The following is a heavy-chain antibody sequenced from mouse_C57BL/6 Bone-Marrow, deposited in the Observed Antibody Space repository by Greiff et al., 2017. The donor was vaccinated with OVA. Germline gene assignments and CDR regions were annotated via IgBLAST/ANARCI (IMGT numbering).Heavy chain of an antibody. CDR2: IYPGSGST. D-gene: IGHD1-1*01. V-gene: IGHV1-55*01. J-gene: IGHJ4*01. CDR3: ARKHGSLYYAMDY. CDR1: GYTFTSYW. Sequence: QVQLQQPGAELVKPGASVKMSCKASGYTFTSYWITWVKQRPGQGLEWIGDIYPGSGSTNYNEKFKSKATLTVDTSSSTAYMQLSSLTSEDSAVXYCARKHGSLYYAMDYWGQGTSVTVSS.